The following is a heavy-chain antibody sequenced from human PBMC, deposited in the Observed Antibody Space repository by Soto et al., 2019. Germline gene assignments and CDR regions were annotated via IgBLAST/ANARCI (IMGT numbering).Heavy chain of an antibody. CDR1: GLTPINTW. Sequence: GGSLRLSCATSGLTPINTWMNWVRQAPGKGLEWVGRIKSKVDGGTTDYAVPVKGRFIISRDGSKNTFYLQMNSLTVEDTAVYYCTTESMAWLQRPFDYWGQGTLVTVSS. V-gene: IGHV3-15*01. CDR3: TTESMAWLQRPFDY. J-gene: IGHJ4*02. CDR2: IKSKVDGGTT. D-gene: IGHD5-12*01.